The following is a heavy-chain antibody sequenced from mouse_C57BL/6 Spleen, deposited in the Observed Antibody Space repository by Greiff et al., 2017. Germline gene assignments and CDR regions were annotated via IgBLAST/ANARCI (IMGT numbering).Heavy chain of an antibody. CDR3: ASHYYGSSYWYFDV. J-gene: IGHJ1*03. CDR1: GFSLTSYG. D-gene: IGHD1-1*01. CDR2: IWSDGST. Sequence: QVQLKESGPGLVAPSQSLSITCTVSGFSLTSYGVHWVRQPPGKGLEWLVVIWSDGSTTYNSALKSRLSISKDNSKSQVFLTMNSLHTDDTAMYYCASHYYGSSYWYFDVWGTGTTVTVSS. V-gene: IGHV2-6*03.